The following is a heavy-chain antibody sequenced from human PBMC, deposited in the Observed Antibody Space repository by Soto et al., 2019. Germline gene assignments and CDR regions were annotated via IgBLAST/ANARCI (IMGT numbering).Heavy chain of an antibody. CDR2: IYVTGAV. D-gene: IGHD1-20*01. Sequence: SETLSLTCSVSGAALNSGNYYWSWIRQVPGKGLEWIGHIYVTGAVAYNPSLRDRITISQDTSERQFSLNLRLVTAADNAVYYCARLRISTNNYKWFDPWGQGTLVTVSS. J-gene: IGHJ5*02. V-gene: IGHV4-31*03. CDR1: GAALNSGNYY. CDR3: ARLRISTNNYKWFDP.